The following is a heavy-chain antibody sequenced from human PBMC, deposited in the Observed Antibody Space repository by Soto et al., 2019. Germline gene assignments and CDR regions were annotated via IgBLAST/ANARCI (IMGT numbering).Heavy chain of an antibody. D-gene: IGHD3-22*01. CDR2: ISGSGGST. CDR1: GFTFSSYA. V-gene: IGHV3-23*01. CDR3: AKGLEMAPWPFDY. J-gene: IGHJ4*02. Sequence: LCLSCAASGFTFSSYALSWVRQAPGKGLGWVSAISGSGGSTYYADSVKGRFTISRDNSKNTLYLQMNSLRAEDTAVYSCAKGLEMAPWPFDYWGQGTLVTVYS.